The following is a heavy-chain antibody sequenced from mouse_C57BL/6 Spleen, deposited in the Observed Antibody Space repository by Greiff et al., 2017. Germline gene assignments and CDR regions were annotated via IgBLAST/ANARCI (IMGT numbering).Heavy chain of an antibody. V-gene: IGHV1-72*01. J-gene: IGHJ4*01. CDR3: AMDTTVVVPYAMDY. CDR2: IDPNSGGT. CDR1: GYTFTSYW. D-gene: IGHD1-1*01. Sequence: QVQLQQPGAELVKPGASVKLSCKASGYTFTSYWMHWVKQRPGRGLEWIGRIDPNSGGTKYNEKFKSKATLTVDKPSSTAYMQLSSLTSEDSAVYYCAMDTTVVVPYAMDYWGQGTSVTVSS.